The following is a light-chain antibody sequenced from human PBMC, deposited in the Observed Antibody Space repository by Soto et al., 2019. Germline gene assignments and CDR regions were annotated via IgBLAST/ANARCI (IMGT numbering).Light chain of an antibody. J-gene: IGLJ2*01. CDR3: QSYDSSLSVHVV. Sequence: QSVLTQPPSVSGAPGQRVTISCTGRSSNIGAGYDVHWYQQLPGTAPKLLIYGNSNRPSGVPDRFSGSKSGTSASLAITGLQAEDEADYYCQSYDSSLSVHVVFGGVTQLTVL. V-gene: IGLV1-40*01. CDR1: SSNIGAGYD. CDR2: GNS.